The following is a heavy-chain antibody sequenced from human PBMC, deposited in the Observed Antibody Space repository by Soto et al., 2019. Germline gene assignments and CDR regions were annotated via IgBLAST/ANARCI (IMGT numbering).Heavy chain of an antibody. CDR1: GFSFSRYG. CDR3: VRYNDYIWRSSREIDH. CDR2: ISSNGGST. D-gene: IGHD3-16*02. J-gene: IGHJ4*02. Sequence: GGSLRLSCSASGFSFSRYGMHWVRQAPGKGLEYVSAISSNGGSTYNADSVKGRFTMSRDNSKNTLYLQMRSLRAEDTAVYYCVRYNDYIWRSSREIDHWGPGTLVTVYS. V-gene: IGHV3-64D*06.